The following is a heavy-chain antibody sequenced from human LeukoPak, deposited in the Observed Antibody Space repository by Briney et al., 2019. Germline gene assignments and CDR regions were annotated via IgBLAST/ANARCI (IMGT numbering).Heavy chain of an antibody. CDR1: GFTVSSNY. CDR3: ARDNDWAFDY. J-gene: IGHJ4*02. Sequence: GGSLRLSCAASGFTVSSNYMSWVRQAPGKGLEWVSVIYSGGSTYYADSVKGRFTISRDNAKNSLRLQMNSLRDEDTAVYYCARDNDWAFDYWGQGTLVTVSS. CDR2: IYSGGST. D-gene: IGHD3-9*01. V-gene: IGHV3-53*01.